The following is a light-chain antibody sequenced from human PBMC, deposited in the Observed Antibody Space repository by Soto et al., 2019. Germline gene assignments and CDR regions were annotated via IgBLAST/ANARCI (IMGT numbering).Light chain of an antibody. J-gene: IGLJ2*01. CDR1: SSNIGSNA. V-gene: IGLV1-44*01. CDR2: SNN. Sequence: QSVLTQPPSVSGTPGQRVTISCSGSSSNIGSNAVNWYQQLPGTAPKLLIYSNNQRPSGVPDRFSGSKSGTSASLAISGLQSEDEADYYCAAWDDSLNGVVFGGGTKVTF. CDR3: AAWDDSLNGVV.